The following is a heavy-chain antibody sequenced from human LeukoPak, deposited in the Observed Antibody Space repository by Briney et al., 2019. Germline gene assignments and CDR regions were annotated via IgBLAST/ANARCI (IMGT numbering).Heavy chain of an antibody. CDR3: ARRGYNIVTGYYTDFDY. CDR2: ICRSSGSI. CDR1: GFTFGDYA. Sequence: GGSLRLSCAASGFTFGDYAMHWVRQAPGKGLEWVSVICRSSGSIGYAYSVKGGFTISRDTAKNSLYVQMNSLRAEDTALYYCARRGYNIVTGYYTDFDYWGQGTLVTVSS. D-gene: IGHD3-9*01. V-gene: IGHV3-9*01. J-gene: IGHJ4*02.